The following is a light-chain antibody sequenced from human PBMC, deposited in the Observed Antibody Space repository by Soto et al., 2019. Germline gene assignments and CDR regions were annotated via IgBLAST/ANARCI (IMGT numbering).Light chain of an antibody. Sequence: EIVLTQSPATLSVSPGQRVTLSCRASQSVGTSIAWYQQKPGQAPRLLIYGASTRATGVPARFSGSGSGTAFTLIISSLQPDDFATYYCQQYNSYRSITFGQGTRLEI. J-gene: IGKJ5*01. V-gene: IGKV3-15*01. CDR2: GAS. CDR3: QQYNSYRSIT. CDR1: QSVGTS.